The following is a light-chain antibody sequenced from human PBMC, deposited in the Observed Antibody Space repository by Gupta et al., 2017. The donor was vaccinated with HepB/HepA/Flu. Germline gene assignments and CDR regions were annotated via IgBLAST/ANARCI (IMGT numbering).Light chain of an antibody. J-gene: IGKJ4*02. CDR2: AAS. Sequence: DIQLTQSPSSLSASVGDRVTITCRASQSISSYLNWYQQKPGKAPNLLIYAASSLQSGVPSRFRGSGSGTDCTLTISSLQPEDFASDDCQQRYSTPLRTFGEGTKVEVK. CDR3: QQRYSTPLRT. CDR1: QSISSY. V-gene: IGKV1-39*01.